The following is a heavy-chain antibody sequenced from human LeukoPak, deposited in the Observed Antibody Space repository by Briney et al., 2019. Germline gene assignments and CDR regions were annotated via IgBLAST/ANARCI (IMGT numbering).Heavy chain of an antibody. CDR2: INPNSGGT. V-gene: IGHV1-2*02. J-gene: IGHJ4*02. CDR1: GYTFIGYY. D-gene: IGHD3-22*01. CDR3: ARGMHYYDSSFDY. Sequence: ASVTVSCKASGYTFIGYYMHWVRQAPGQGLEWMGWINPNSGGTNYAQKFQGRVTMTRDTSISTAYMELSRLRSDDTAVYYCARGMHYYDSSFDYWGQGTLVTVSS.